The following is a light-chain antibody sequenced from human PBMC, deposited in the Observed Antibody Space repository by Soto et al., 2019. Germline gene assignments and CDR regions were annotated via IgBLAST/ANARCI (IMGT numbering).Light chain of an antibody. V-gene: IGLV3-21*02. CDR2: DDG. Sequence: SYELTQAPSVSVATGQTARITCGGNNIAIKSVHWYQQKPGQAPVLVVYDDGDRPSGNPERFSGSNSGNTATLTITRVEAGDEADYHCQVWDSSSDHRVVFGGGTKLTVL. J-gene: IGLJ2*01. CDR1: NIAIKS. CDR3: QVWDSSSDHRVV.